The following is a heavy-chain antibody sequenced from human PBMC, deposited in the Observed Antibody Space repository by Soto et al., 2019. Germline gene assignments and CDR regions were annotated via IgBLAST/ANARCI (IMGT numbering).Heavy chain of an antibody. V-gene: IGHV3-48*02. D-gene: IGHD2-15*01. J-gene: IGHJ3*02. CDR3: ARDRRDGYSAGLSDDAFDI. CDR2: ISSSSSTI. CDR1: GFTFSSYS. Sequence: GGSLRLSCAASGFTFSSYSMNWVRQAPGKGLEWVSYISSSSSTIYYADSVKGRFTISRDNAKNSLYLQMNSLGDEDTAVYYCARDRRDGYSAGLSDDAFDIWRQGTTVTVSS.